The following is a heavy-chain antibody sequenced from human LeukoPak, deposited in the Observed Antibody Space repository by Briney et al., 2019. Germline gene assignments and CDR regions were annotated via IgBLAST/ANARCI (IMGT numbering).Heavy chain of an antibody. CDR3: ARGPRFDP. CDR2: ICDNNGNT. J-gene: IGHJ5*02. Sequence: ASVKVSCKASGYPFTMYGFNWVRQAPGQGLEWMGCICDNNGNTNYAQKFQGRVTMTTDTSTNTAYMDVTNLKSDDTAIYYCARGPRFDPWGQGTLVTVSS. CDR1: GYPFTMYG. V-gene: IGHV1-18*01.